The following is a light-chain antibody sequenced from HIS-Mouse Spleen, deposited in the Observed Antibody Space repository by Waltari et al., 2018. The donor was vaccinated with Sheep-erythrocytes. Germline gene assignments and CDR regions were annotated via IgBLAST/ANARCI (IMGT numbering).Light chain of an antibody. CDR2: DAS. J-gene: IGKJ2*01. V-gene: IGKV3-11*01. CDR3: QQRSNWYT. Sequence: EIVLTQSPATLPLSPGERATLSCRASQSVNSYLAWYQQKPGQAPRLLIYDASNRATGIPARFSGSGSGTDFTLTSSSLEPEDVAVYYCQQRSNWYTFGQGTKLEIK. CDR1: QSVNSY.